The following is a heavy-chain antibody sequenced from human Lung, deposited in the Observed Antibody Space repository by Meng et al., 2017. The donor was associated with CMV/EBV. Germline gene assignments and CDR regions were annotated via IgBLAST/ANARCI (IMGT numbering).Heavy chain of an antibody. Sequence: GGSLRLSCAASGFTFDNHAMHWVRQAPGKGLEWVSLISWDGGSTSYADSVKGRFTISRDNSKNSLFLQMNSLRPEDSALYYCAKDHDSSWRIMAVWGQGDTV. V-gene: IGHV3-43D*03. CDR1: GFTFDNHA. CDR2: ISWDGGST. D-gene: IGHD3-22*01. J-gene: IGHJ6*02. CDR3: AKDHDSSWRIMAV.